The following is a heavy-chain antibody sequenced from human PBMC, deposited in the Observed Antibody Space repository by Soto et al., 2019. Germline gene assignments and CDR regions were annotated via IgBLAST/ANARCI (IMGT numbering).Heavy chain of an antibody. CDR1: GYSFAGYW. CDR2: IDPSDSQT. J-gene: IGHJ4*02. Sequence: GESLKISCKGSGYSFAGYWITWVRQKPGHGLEWMGRIDPSDSQTYYSPSFRGHVTISVTKSITTVFLQWSSLRASDTAMYYCARQIYDSGTGPNFQYYFDSWGQGTPVTVSS. D-gene: IGHD6-13*01. V-gene: IGHV5-10-1*01. CDR3: ARQIYDSGTGPNFQYYFDS.